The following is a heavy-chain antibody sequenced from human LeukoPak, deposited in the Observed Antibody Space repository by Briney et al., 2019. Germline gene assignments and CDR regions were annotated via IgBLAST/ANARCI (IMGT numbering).Heavy chain of an antibody. D-gene: IGHD6-25*01. J-gene: IGHJ4*02. Sequence: SETLSLTCAVYGGSFSGYYWSWIRQPPGKGLEWIGEINHTGSTYYNPSLKSRVTLSVDTSKNQFSLKLSSVTAADTAVYFCARIPYSSVAFDYWGQGTLVTVSS. V-gene: IGHV4-34*01. CDR3: ARIPYSSVAFDY. CDR1: GGSFSGYY. CDR2: INHTGST.